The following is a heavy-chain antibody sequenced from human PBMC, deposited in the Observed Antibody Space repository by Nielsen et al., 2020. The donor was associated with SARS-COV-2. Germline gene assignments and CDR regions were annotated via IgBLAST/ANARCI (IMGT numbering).Heavy chain of an antibody. D-gene: IGHD3-10*01. CDR2: TYYRSKWYN. CDR3: ARDGSGSHYAFDY. Sequence: SETLSLTCAISGDSVSSNSASWNWIRQSPSRGLEWLGRTYYRSKWYNDYAVSMKSRITINPDTSKKHFSLQLNSVTPEDTAVYYCARDGSGSHYAFDYWGQGTLVTVSS. V-gene: IGHV6-1*01. J-gene: IGHJ4*02. CDR1: GDSVSSNSAS.